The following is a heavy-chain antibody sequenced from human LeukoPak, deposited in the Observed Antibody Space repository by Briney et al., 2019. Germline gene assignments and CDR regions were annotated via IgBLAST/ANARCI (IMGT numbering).Heavy chain of an antibody. CDR1: GGSISSSSYY. V-gene: IGHV4-39*01. D-gene: IGHD2-21*01. CDR2: IYYSGST. J-gene: IGHJ5*02. Sequence: PSETLSLTCTVSGGSISSSSYYWGWLRQPPGKGGEWFGSIYYSGSTYYNPSLKSRVTISVDTSKNQFSLKLSSVTAADTAVYYCARHALVVIANNWFDPWGQGTLVTVSS. CDR3: ARHALVVIANNWFDP.